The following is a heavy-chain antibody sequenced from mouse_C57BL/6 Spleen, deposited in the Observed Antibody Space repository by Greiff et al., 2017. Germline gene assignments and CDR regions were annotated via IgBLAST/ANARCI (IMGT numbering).Heavy chain of an antibody. CDR2: IDPSDSYT. V-gene: IGHV1-69*01. J-gene: IGHJ4*01. Sequence: VQLQQPGAELVMPGASVKLSCKASGYTFTSYWMHWVKPRPGQGLEWIGEIDPSDSYTNYNQKFKGRSTLTVDKSSSTACMQLSSLTSEDSAVYYCARAEHYAMDDWGQGTSVTVSS. CDR3: ARAEHYAMDD. CDR1: GYTFTSYW.